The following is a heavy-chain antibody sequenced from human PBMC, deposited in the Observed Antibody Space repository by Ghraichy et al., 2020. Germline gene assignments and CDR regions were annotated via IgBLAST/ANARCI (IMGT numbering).Heavy chain of an antibody. CDR3: ARAPFDILTTSYLWFDP. Sequence: SETLSLTCTVSGDSITSYYWSWLRQPPGKGLEWIGYIYYSGTTKYNPSLKSRATISIDTSKNQFSLKLRSVTAADTAVYYCARAPFDILTTSYLWFDPWGQATLVTVSS. CDR1: GDSITSYY. J-gene: IGHJ5*02. D-gene: IGHD3-9*01. CDR2: IYYSGTT. V-gene: IGHV4-59*01.